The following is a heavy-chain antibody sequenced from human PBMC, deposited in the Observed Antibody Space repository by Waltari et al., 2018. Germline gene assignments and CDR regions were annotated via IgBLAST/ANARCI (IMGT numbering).Heavy chain of an antibody. CDR3: ARHLSGSGTYNSPVTLFDY. Sequence: QLQLQESGPGLVKPSETLSLTCTVSGGSITSSSHYWGWIRQPPGKGLEWIATVDYTGTTYYNPSLKSRVTVSVDTSKNQFSLKLSSVSAAYTAVYYCARHLSGSGTYNSPVTLFDYWGQGTLVTVSS. V-gene: IGHV4-39*01. J-gene: IGHJ4*02. CDR1: GGSITSSSHY. CDR2: VDYTGTT. D-gene: IGHD3-10*01.